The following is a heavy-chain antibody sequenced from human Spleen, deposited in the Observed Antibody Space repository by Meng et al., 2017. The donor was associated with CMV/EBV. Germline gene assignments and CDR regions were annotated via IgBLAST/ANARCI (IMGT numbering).Heavy chain of an antibody. J-gene: IGHJ5*02. CDR1: GASINSDYYY. V-gene: IGHV4-30-4*08. Sequence: CTVSGASINSDYYYWTWVRQPPGKGLEWIGYIYYSGSTYYTPSLRSRVTISVDTSKNQFSLKLSSVTAADTAVYYCATVGGDGWFDPWGQGTLVTVSS. CDR3: ATVGGDGWFDP. CDR2: IYYSGST. D-gene: IGHD2-21*02.